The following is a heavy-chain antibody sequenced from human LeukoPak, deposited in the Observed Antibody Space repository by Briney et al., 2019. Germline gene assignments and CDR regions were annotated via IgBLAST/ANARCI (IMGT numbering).Heavy chain of an antibody. CDR2: LSASGGYT. Sequence: GSLSFSCAASGFTFSSYAMNWVRQAPGKGLKWVSGLSASGGYTYYADSVKGRFTISRDNSKTTLYLQMNSLRVEDTAVYYCAKDRLPLSSAYYYVPFDYWGQGTLVTVSS. CDR3: AKDRLPLSSAYYYVPFDY. CDR1: GFTFSSYA. J-gene: IGHJ4*02. V-gene: IGHV3-23*01. D-gene: IGHD3-22*01.